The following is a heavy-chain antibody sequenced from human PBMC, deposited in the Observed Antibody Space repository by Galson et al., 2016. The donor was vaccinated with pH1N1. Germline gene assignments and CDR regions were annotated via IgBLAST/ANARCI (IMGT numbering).Heavy chain of an antibody. CDR3: ARAGYGDYVGYFDY. D-gene: IGHD4-17*01. J-gene: IGHJ4*02. CDR1: GGTFSNYD. CDR2: ISGYNGNT. Sequence: SVKVSCKASGGTFSNYDISWVRQAPGQGLEWMGRISGYNGNTNYAQKLQGRVTMTTDTSTSTAYMELRSLRSDDTAVYYCARAGYGDYVGYFDYWGQGTLVTVSS. V-gene: IGHV1-18*01.